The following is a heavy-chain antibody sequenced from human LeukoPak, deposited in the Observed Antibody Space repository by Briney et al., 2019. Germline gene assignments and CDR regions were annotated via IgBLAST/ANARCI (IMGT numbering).Heavy chain of an antibody. CDR1: GFTFSTYT. J-gene: IGHJ4*02. Sequence: GGSLRLSCAASGFTFSTYTMHWVRQAPGKGLEWVALISYDGSNKYYADSVKGRFTISRDNSKDTLYLQMNSLRAEDTAVYYCARDAAGTMVRGVILDYWGQGTLVTVSS. V-gene: IGHV3-30-3*01. CDR2: ISYDGSNK. D-gene: IGHD3-10*01. CDR3: ARDAAGTMVRGVILDY.